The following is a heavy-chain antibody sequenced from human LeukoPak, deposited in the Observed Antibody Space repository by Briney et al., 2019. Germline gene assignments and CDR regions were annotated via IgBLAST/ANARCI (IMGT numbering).Heavy chain of an antibody. CDR3: ARDEAADGTNALDV. V-gene: IGHV1-2*02. D-gene: IGHD6-13*01. Sequence: GASVKVSCKASGFTFTDYYMHWVRQAPGQGLEWMGYIYPKSRDTNYEQNFQGRVTMTSDTSMSTVYMELTGLRSDDTAVYYCARDEAADGTNALDVWGQGTMVTVPS. CDR2: IYPKSRDT. CDR1: GFTFTDYY. J-gene: IGHJ3*01.